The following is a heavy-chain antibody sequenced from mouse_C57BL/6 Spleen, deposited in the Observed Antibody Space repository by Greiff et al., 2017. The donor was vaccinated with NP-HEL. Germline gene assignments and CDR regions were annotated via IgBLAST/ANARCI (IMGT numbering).Heavy chain of an antibody. V-gene: IGHV5-6*01. D-gene: IGHD1-1*01. CDR3: ARLITTVVATRDYFDY. J-gene: IGHJ2*01. CDR1: GFTFSSYG. Sequence: EVQVVESGGDLVKPGGSLKLSCAASGFTFSSYGMSWVRQTPDKRLEWVATISSGGSYTYYPDSVKGRFTISRDNAKNTLYLQMSSLKSEDTAMYYCARLITTVVATRDYFDYWGQGTTLTVSS. CDR2: ISSGGSYT.